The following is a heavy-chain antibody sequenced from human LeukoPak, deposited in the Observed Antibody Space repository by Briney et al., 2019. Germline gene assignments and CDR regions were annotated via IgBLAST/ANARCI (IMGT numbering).Heavy chain of an antibody. J-gene: IGHJ4*02. D-gene: IGHD3-10*01. CDR2: INHSGST. CDR3: ARGGSMVRGVVPRDY. V-gene: IGHV4-34*01. CDR1: GGSFSGYY. Sequence: SETLSLTCAVYGGSFSGYYWSWIRQPPGKGLEWIGEINHSGSTNYNPSLKSRVTISVDTSKNQFSLKLSSVTAADTAVYFCARGGSMVRGVVPRDYWGQGTLVTVSS.